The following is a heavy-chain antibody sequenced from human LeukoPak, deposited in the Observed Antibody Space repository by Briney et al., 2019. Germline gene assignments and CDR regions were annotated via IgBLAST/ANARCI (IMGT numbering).Heavy chain of an antibody. CDR3: ARALFGTVTR. D-gene: IGHD4-17*01. CDR2: INHSGST. V-gene: IGHV4-34*01. J-gene: IGHJ4*02. Sequence: SETLSLTCAVYGGSFSGYYWSWIRQPPGKGLEWIGEINHSGSTNYNPSLKSRVTISVDTSKNQFSLKLSSVTAADTAVYYCARALFGTVTRWGQGTLVTVSS. CDR1: GGSFSGYY.